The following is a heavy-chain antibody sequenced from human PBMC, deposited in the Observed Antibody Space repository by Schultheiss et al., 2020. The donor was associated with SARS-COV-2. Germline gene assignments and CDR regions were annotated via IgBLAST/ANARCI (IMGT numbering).Heavy chain of an antibody. J-gene: IGHJ4*02. D-gene: IGHD3-22*01. CDR1: GGSFTGYY. V-gene: IGHV4-34*01. Sequence: SETLSLTCAVNGGSFTGYYWSWIRQPQGKGPEWIGEINHSGTTNYNPSLKSRVTISVDTSKNQFSLKLSSVTAADTAVYYCARGVSRITMIVVIVTGGLYYFDYWGQGTLVTVYS. CDR3: ARGVSRITMIVVIVTGGLYYFDY. CDR2: INHSGTT.